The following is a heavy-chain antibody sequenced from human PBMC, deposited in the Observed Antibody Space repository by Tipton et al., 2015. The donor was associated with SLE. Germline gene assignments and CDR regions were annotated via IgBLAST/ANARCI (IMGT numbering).Heavy chain of an antibody. Sequence: LRLSCTVSGGSISSGSYYWSWIRQPAGKGLEWIGYIYTSGSTNYNPSLKSRVTISVDTSKNQFSLKLSSVTAADTAVYYCARGPVAPLWGQGTLVTVSS. D-gene: IGHD4-23*01. CDR1: GGSISSGSYY. J-gene: IGHJ4*02. CDR3: ARGPVAPL. V-gene: IGHV4-61*09. CDR2: IYTSGST.